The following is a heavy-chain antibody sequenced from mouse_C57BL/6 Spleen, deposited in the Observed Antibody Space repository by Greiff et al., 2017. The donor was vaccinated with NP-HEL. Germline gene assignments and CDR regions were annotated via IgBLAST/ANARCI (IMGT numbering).Heavy chain of an antibody. CDR3: ARLNTTVVASIWYFDV. J-gene: IGHJ1*03. Sequence: GYTFTSYGISRVKQRTGQGLEWIGEIYPRSGNTYYNEKFKGKDTLTADKSSSTAYMELRSLTSEDSAVYFCARLNTTVVASIWYFDVWGTGTTVTVSS. CDR1: GYTFTSYG. CDR2: IYPRSGNT. V-gene: IGHV1-81*01. D-gene: IGHD1-1*01.